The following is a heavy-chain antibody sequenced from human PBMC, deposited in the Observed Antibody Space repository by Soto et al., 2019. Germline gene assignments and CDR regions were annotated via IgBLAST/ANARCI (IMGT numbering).Heavy chain of an antibody. CDR3: AKARRAVAGTSDY. Sequence: QVQLVESGGGVVQPGRSLRLSCAASGFTFSSYGMHWVRQAPGKGLEWVAVISYGGSNKYYADSVKGRFTISRDNSKNTLYLQMNSLRAEDTAVYYCAKARRAVAGTSDYWGQGTLVTVSS. CDR1: GFTFSSYG. D-gene: IGHD6-19*01. CDR2: ISYGGSNK. V-gene: IGHV3-30*18. J-gene: IGHJ4*02.